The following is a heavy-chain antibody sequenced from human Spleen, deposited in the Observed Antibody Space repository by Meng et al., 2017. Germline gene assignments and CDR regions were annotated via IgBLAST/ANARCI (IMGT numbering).Heavy chain of an antibody. Sequence: QGRLVQSGAEVKKPGSSVKVSCKASGGTFSSYAISWVRQAPGQGLEWMGGIIPIFGTANYAQKFQGRVTITADKSTSTAYMELSSLRSEDTAVYYCARGVAYYYDSSGYQEYFQHWGQGTLVTVSS. CDR3: ARGVAYYYDSSGYQEYFQH. J-gene: IGHJ1*01. CDR1: GGTFSSYA. CDR2: IIPIFGTA. D-gene: IGHD3-22*01. V-gene: IGHV1-69*06.